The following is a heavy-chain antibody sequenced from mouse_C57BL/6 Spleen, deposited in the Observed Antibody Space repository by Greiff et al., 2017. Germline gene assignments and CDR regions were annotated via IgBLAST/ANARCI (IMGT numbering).Heavy chain of an antibody. CDR2: INPNNGGT. Sequence: VQLQQSGPELVKPGASVKMSCKASGYTFTDYNMHWVKQSHGKSLEWIGYINPNNGGTSHNQKFKGKATLTVNKSSSTAYMELRSLTSEDSAVYYCARGGTTVVAFDYWGQGTTLTVSS. V-gene: IGHV1-22*01. CDR1: GYTFTDYN. D-gene: IGHD1-1*01. CDR3: ARGGTTVVAFDY. J-gene: IGHJ2*01.